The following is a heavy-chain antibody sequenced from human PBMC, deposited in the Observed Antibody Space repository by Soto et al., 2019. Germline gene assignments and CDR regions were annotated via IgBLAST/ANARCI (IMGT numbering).Heavy chain of an antibody. D-gene: IGHD5-18*01. Sequence: QVQLVESGGGVVQPGRSLRLSCAASGFTFSSYGMHWVRQAPGKGLEWVAVIWYDGSNKYYADSVKGQFTISRDNSKNTLYLQMNSLRAEDTAVYYCAREEDTAMVTIDYWGQGTLVTVSS. CDR3: AREEDTAMVTIDY. CDR1: GFTFSSYG. V-gene: IGHV3-33*01. J-gene: IGHJ4*02. CDR2: IWYDGSNK.